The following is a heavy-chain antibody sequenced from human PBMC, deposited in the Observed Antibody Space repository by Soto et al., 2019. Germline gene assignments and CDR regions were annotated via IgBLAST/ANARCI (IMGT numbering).Heavy chain of an antibody. CDR3: ARDFFPHYDFWSGEYFDY. V-gene: IGHV1-18*01. D-gene: IGHD3-3*01. CDR2: ISAYNGNT. Sequence: QVQLVQSGAEVKKPGASVKVSCKASGYTFTSYGISWVRQAPGQGLEWMGWISAYNGNTNYAQKLQGRVTMTTDTSTSTAYMELRGLRSDDTAVYYCARDFFPHYDFWSGEYFDYWGQGTLVTVSS. CDR1: GYTFTSYG. J-gene: IGHJ4*02.